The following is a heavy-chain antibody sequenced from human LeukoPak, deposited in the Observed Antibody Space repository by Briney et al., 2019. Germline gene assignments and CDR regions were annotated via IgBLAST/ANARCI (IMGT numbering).Heavy chain of an antibody. CDR3: ARAGAAAVPDWYFDL. CDR2: INPNNGGA. D-gene: IGHD6-13*01. Sequence: ASVKVSCKTSGNIFTGYHIHWVRQAPGRGLEWMGWINPNNGGANFAQKFQGRVTFTRDSSISTVYMDLSRLRSDDTAVYYCARAGAAAVPDWYFDLWGRGTLVTVSS. J-gene: IGHJ2*01. V-gene: IGHV1-2*02. CDR1: GNIFTGYH.